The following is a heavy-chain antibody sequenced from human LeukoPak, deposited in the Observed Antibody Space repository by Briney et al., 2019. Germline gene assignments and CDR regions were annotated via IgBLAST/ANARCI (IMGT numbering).Heavy chain of an antibody. CDR1: GTTLSRYW. V-gene: IGHV3-7*03. Sequence: GGSLRVSCEAAGTTLSRYWMRWVRQDPGKGLEWVANIKQDGSEKYYVDSVKGRFTISRDNAKNSLYLQMNSLRAEDTAVYYCAGGAGWLVDYWGQGTLVTVSS. CDR3: AGGAGWLVDY. J-gene: IGHJ4*02. CDR2: IKQDGSEK. D-gene: IGHD6-19*01.